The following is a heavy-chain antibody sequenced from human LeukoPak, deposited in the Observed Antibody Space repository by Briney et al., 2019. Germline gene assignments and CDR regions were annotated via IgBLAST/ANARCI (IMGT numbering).Heavy chain of an antibody. CDR2: ISGSGGST. CDR3: AKMKARYSCSWRFDY. CDR1: GFTFSSYA. J-gene: IGHJ4*02. V-gene: IGHV3-23*01. D-gene: IGHD6-13*01. Sequence: PGGSLRLSCAASGFTFSSYAMSWVRQAPGKGLEWVSAISGSGGSTYYADSVKGRFTISRDNSKNTLYLQMNSLRAEDTAVYYCAKMKARYSCSWRFDYWGQGTLVTVSS.